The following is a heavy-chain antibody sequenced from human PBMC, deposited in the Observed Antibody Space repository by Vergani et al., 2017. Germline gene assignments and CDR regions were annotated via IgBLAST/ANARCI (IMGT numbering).Heavy chain of an antibody. CDR1: GFTSSYYG. CDR3: ATKSCGTPGCQIEYFRE. CDR2: ISYDGTQK. D-gene: IGHD1-1*01. J-gene: IGHJ1*01. Sequence: QVHLVESGGGVVQPGRSLRLSCVVPGFTSSYYGMHWVRQAPGKGVEWVAVISYDGTQKYYADSVKGRFTISRDNSKSTLYLQMNSLRTEDTAVYYCATKSCGTPGCQIEYFREWGQGTLVTVSS. V-gene: IGHV3-30*03.